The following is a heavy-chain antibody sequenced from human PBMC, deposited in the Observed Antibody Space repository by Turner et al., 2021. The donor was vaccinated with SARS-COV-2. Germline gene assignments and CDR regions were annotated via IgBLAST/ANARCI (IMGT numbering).Heavy chain of an antibody. V-gene: IGHV3-30-3*01. CDR3: ARTRSGSFGYPYFDF. CDR2: TSYDGNSK. CDR1: GFTFSTYI. D-gene: IGHD1-26*01. Sequence: QVQLVESGGGVVQPGRSLRLSCAASGFTFSTYIVHWVRQAPGKGLEWVAVTSYDGNSKYYADSVKGRFTISRDNSKNTLYLQMNSLRTEDTAVYYCARTRSGSFGYPYFDFWGQGTLVTVSS. J-gene: IGHJ4*02.